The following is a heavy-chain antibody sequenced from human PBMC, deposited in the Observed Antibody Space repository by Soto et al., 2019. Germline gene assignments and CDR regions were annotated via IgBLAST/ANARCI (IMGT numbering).Heavy chain of an antibody. J-gene: IGHJ4*02. D-gene: IGHD3-10*01. CDR2: VNPIVSMS. V-gene: IGHV1-69*02. Sequence: QVQLVQSGAEVKRPGSSVKVSCKASGDTFNFYSINWVRQAPRLGLEWMGRVNPIVSMSNYAQKFQGRVTMTADKSTSTAYMELSSLRSEDTAIYYCASSYGSGYRAFVYWGQGALVTVSS. CDR1: GDTFNFYS. CDR3: ASSYGSGYRAFVY.